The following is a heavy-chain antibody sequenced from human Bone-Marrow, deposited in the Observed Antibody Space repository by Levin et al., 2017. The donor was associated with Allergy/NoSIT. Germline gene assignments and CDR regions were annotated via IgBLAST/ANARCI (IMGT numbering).Heavy chain of an antibody. CDR2: IKPDGSEK. V-gene: IGHV3-7*01. Sequence: GESLKISCAASGFTFSMYWMGWVRQAPGKGLEWVANIKPDGSEKNYVDSVKGRFTISRDNARNSLYLQMNSLRAEDTAVYYCTRRYFDHWGQGTLVTVSS. CDR3: TRRYFDH. CDR1: GFTFSMYW. J-gene: IGHJ4*02.